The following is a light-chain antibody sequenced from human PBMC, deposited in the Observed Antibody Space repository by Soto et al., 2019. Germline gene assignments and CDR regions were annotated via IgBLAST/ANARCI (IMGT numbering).Light chain of an antibody. CDR2: EVS. CDR1: QSLIYSNGKTY. J-gene: IGKJ1*01. V-gene: IGKV2-30*01. CDR3: MEGPPS. Sequence: VLLTQSPLTLPVTLGQPASISCRSSQSLIYSNGKTYLNWYQQRPGQVPRRIIYEVSNRDFGVPDRFSGSGSGSGTDVTQRTSRGEAEDVGVYYGMEGPPSFGQGTKVEIK.